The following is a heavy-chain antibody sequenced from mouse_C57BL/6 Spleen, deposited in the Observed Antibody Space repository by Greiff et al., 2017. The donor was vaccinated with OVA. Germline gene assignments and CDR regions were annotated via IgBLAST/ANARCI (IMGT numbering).Heavy chain of an antibody. CDR1: GFTFSDYG. CDR2: ISSGSSTI. CDR3: ARARHYDYDEYYFDY. J-gene: IGHJ2*01. Sequence: EVHLVESGGGLVKPGGSLKLSCAASGFTFSDYGMHWVRQAPEKGLEWVAYISSGSSTIYYADTVKGRFTISRDNAKNTLFLQMTSLRSEDTATYYCARARHYDYDEYYFDYWGQGTTLTVSS. V-gene: IGHV5-17*01. D-gene: IGHD2-4*01.